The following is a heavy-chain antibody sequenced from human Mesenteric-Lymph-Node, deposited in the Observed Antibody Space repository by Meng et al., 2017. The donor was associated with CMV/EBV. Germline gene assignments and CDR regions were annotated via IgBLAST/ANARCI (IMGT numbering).Heavy chain of an antibody. V-gene: IGHV6-1*01. D-gene: IGHD3-10*01. CDR3: ARNVLLWFGELSDNWFDP. CDR2: TYYRAKWYN. CDR1: DRAA. Sequence: DRAAWNWIRQSPSRGLEWLGRTYYRAKWYNDYAVSVQSRITINPDTSKDQFSLQLNSVTPDDTAVYYCARNVLLWFGELSDNWFDPWGQGTLVTVSS. J-gene: IGHJ5*02.